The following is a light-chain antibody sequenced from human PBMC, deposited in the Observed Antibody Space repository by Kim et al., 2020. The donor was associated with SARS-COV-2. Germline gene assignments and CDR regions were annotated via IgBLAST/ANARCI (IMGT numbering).Light chain of an antibody. Sequence: RQTVTISCSGSNSNIGNNGVNWYQHLPGQPPKLLIFYDDLLPSGVSDRFSGSKSGTSASLAISGLQSEDEATYYCAAWDDSLNGVVFGAGTQLTVL. CDR3: AAWDDSLNGVV. V-gene: IGLV1-36*01. CDR2: YDD. CDR1: NSNIGNNG. J-gene: IGLJ2*01.